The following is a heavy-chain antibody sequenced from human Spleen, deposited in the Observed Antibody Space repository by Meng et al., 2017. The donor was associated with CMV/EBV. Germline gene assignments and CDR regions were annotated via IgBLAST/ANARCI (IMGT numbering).Heavy chain of an antibody. V-gene: IGHV3-20*04. D-gene: IGHD5-12*01. CDR3: VRVGLAFDY. J-gene: IGHJ4*02. CDR2: INWSGDST. CDR1: GFTFDDYG. Sequence: RLSCAASGFTFDDYGMNWVRQAPGKGLEWVSGINWSGDSTHYVDSVKGRFTISRDNAKNSLYLQMSGLGAEDAALYYCVRVGLAFDYWGQGTLVTVSS.